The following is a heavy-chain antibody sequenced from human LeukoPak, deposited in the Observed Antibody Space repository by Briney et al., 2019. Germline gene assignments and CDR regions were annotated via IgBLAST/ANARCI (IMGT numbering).Heavy chain of an antibody. CDR3: ARDSGIAARPHDY. CDR2: ISSSGSTI. D-gene: IGHD6-6*01. Sequence: GGSLRLSCAASGFTFSSYEMNWVRQGPGKGLEWVSYISSSGSTIYYADSVKGRFTISRDNAKNSLYLQMNSLRAEDTAVYYCARDSGIAARPHDYWGQGTLVTVSS. V-gene: IGHV3-48*03. CDR1: GFTFSSYE. J-gene: IGHJ4*02.